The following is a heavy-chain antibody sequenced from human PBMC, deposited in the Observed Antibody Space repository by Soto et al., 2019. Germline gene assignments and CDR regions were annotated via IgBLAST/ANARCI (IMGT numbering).Heavy chain of an antibody. V-gene: IGHV4-38-2*02. J-gene: IGHJ4*02. CDR3: ARAQGGQQWLVDY. Sequence: SETLSLTCTVSGYSISSGYYWGWIRQPPGKGLEWIGSIYHSGSTYYNPSLKSRVTISVDTSKNQFSLKRSSVTAADTAVYYCARAQGGQQWLVDYWGQGTLVTVSS. CDR2: IYHSGST. D-gene: IGHD6-19*01. CDR1: GYSISSGYY.